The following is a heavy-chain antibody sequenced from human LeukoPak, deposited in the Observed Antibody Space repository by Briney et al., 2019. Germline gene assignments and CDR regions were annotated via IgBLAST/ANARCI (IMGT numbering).Heavy chain of an antibody. D-gene: IGHD2-2*01. V-gene: IGHV3-23*01. CDR2: ISGSGGST. CDR3: ASRGYQLLSPFDY. Sequence: GGSLRLSCAASGFTFSSYAMSWVRQAPGKGLEWVSAISGSGGSTYYADSVKGRFTISRDNSKNTLYPQMNSLRAEDTAVYYCASRGYQLLSPFDYWGQGTLVTVSS. CDR1: GFTFSSYA. J-gene: IGHJ4*02.